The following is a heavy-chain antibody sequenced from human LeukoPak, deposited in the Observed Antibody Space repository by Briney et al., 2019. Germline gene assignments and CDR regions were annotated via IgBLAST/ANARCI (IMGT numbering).Heavy chain of an antibody. V-gene: IGHV4-4*07. Sequence: PSETLSLTCTVSGGSISSYYWSWIRQPAGKGLEWIGRIYTSGSTNYNPSLKSRVTISVDTSKNQFSLKLSSVTAADTAVYYCARGRQQQLVLRDFDYWGQGTLVTVSS. D-gene: IGHD6-13*01. CDR2: IYTSGST. CDR3: ARGRQQQLVLRDFDY. J-gene: IGHJ4*02. CDR1: GGSISSYY.